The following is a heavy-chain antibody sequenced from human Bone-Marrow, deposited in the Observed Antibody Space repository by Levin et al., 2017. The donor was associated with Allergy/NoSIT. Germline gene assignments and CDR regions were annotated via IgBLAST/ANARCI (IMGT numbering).Heavy chain of an antibody. J-gene: IGHJ4*02. Sequence: QSGGSLRLSCAASGFTFSSYAMSWVRQAPGKGLEWVSGIKSSGDSTYYADSVKDRFTISRDNSKNTLHLQMNSLRAEDTAVYYCARETKFGPSELDNWGQGTLVTVSS. CDR3: ARETKFGPSELDN. CDR1: GFTFSSYA. D-gene: IGHD3-10*02. V-gene: IGHV3-23*01. CDR2: IKSSGDST.